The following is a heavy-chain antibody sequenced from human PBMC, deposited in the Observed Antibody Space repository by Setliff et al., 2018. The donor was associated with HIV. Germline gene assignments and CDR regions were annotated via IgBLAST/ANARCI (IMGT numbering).Heavy chain of an antibody. CDR1: GDSISTDY. CDR2: IYNSSGTT. J-gene: IGHJ4*02. CDR3: ARLIHTGLLYFDF. Sequence: PSETLSLTCTVSGDSISTDYWTWIRQPPGKGLEWIGYIYNSSGTTQYNPSVESRVTMSLDTSRDQFSLNLRSVTAADTAVYFCARLIHTGLLYFDFWGLGTLVTVSS. D-gene: IGHD2-8*02. V-gene: IGHV4-4*09.